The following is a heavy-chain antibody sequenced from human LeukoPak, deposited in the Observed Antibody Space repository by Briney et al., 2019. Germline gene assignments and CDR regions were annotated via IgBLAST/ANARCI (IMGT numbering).Heavy chain of an antibody. CDR1: DGSISSYY. J-gene: IGHJ6*04. V-gene: IGHV4-59*01. CDR3: ARAGAYYDILTGYYMRHGMDV. CDR2: IYYSGST. Sequence: TSETLSLTCTVSDGSISSYYWSWIRQPPGKGLEWIGYIYYSGSTNYNPSLKSRVTISVDTSKNQFSLKLSSVTAADTAVYYCARAGAYYDILTGYYMRHGMDVWGKGTTVTVSS. D-gene: IGHD3-9*01.